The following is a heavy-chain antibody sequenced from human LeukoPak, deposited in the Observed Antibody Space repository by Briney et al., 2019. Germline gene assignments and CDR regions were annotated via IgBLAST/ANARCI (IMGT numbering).Heavy chain of an antibody. CDR2: IPSDGSYT. CDR3: AKDRYGDYGPFDN. CDR1: GFNFNSRG. J-gene: IGHJ3*02. D-gene: IGHD4-17*01. Sequence: GGSLRLSCAASGFNFNSRGMHWVRQAPGKGLEWVALIPSDGSYTYYADSVKGRFTISRDNSKNTLSLQMNSVRPDDTAVYYCAKDRYGDYGPFDNWGQGTMVTVSS. V-gene: IGHV3-30*18.